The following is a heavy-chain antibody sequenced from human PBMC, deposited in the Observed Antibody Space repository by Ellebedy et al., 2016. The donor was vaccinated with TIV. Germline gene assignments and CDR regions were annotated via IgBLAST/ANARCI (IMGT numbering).Heavy chain of an antibody. D-gene: IGHD3-16*01. J-gene: IGHJ2*01. CDR3: ARHMRSWYFDL. CDR1: GYDFTNFC. Sequence: GESLKISXKASGYDFTNFCIGWVRQAPGKGPELMGNIYPGDSDVEYSPSFQGQVTISTDKAISTAYVQWRNLRASDTAMYYCARHMRSWYFDLWGRGTLVTVSS. V-gene: IGHV5-51*01. CDR2: IYPGDSDV.